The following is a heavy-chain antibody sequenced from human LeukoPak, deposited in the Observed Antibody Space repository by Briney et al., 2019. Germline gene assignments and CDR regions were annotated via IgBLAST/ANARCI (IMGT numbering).Heavy chain of an antibody. CDR1: GGTFSSYA. Sequence: AASVKVSCKASGGTFSSYAISWVRQAPGQGLEWMGGIIPIFGTANYAQKFQGRVTITADESTSTAYMELSSLRSEDTAVYYCARGNYDFWNPYNWFDPWGQGTLVTVSS. CDR2: IIPIFGTA. CDR3: ARGNYDFWNPYNWFDP. D-gene: IGHD3-3*01. J-gene: IGHJ5*02. V-gene: IGHV1-69*13.